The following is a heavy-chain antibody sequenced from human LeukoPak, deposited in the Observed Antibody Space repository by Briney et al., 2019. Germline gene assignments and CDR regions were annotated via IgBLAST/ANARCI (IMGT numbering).Heavy chain of an antibody. CDR2: IKSKTDGETT. V-gene: IGHV3-15*01. D-gene: IGHD3-10*01. Sequence: PGGSLRLSCAASGFNFNNAWMSWVRQAPGKGLEWVGRIKSKTDGETTDYAAPVKGRFTISRDDSKNTVFLQMNSLKTEDTAVYYCASAHYGSGTYYNLFWGQGTLVTVSS. CDR3: ASAHYGSGTYYNLF. CDR1: GFNFNNAW. J-gene: IGHJ4*02.